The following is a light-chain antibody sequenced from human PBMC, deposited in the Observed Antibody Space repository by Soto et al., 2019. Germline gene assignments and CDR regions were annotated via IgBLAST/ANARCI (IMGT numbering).Light chain of an antibody. J-gene: IGLJ2*01. Sequence: QSVLTQSPSASGTPGQRVTISCSGSSSNIGSNSVNWYQQPPGTAPKLLMDGNNQRPSGVPDRFSGSKSGTSASLAISGLQSEDEADYYCAAWDGSLNAVVFGGGTKLTVL. CDR1: SSNIGSNS. CDR2: GNN. CDR3: AAWDGSLNAVV. V-gene: IGLV1-44*01.